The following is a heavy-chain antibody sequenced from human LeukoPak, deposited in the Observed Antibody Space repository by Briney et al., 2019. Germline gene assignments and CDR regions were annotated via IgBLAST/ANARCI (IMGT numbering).Heavy chain of an antibody. J-gene: IGHJ4*02. CDR2: ISSSGSII. Sequence: GGSLRLSCAASGFTFSSYSMNWVRQAPGKGLEWVSYISSSGSIIYYADSVKGRFTISRDNAKNSLYLQMNSLGAEDTAVYYCARSSYSFGFGHPFDYWGQGTQVPVST. V-gene: IGHV3-48*04. D-gene: IGHD5-18*01. CDR3: ARSSYSFGFGHPFDY. CDR1: GFTFSSYS.